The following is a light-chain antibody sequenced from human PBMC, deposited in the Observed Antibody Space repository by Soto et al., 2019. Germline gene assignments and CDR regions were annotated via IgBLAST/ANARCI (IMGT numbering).Light chain of an antibody. CDR3: ASWDDSLNGPV. CDR2: SSS. CDR1: NSNIGINS. J-gene: IGLJ2*01. Sequence: QLVLTQPPSASGTPGQRLTLSCSGSNSNIGINSVSWYQQVPGSAPKLLIHSSSQRPSGVPDRFSGSKSATSASLAIIGLQSEDEADYYCASWDDSLNGPVFGGGTKVTVL. V-gene: IGLV1-44*01.